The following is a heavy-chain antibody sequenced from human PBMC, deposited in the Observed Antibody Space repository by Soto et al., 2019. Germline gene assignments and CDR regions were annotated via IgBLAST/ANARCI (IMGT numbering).Heavy chain of an antibody. V-gene: IGHV3-9*01. CDR3: AKAEWIQLWLGYYFDY. D-gene: IGHD5-18*01. CDR2: ISWNSGSI. CDR1: GFTFDDYA. J-gene: IGHJ4*02. Sequence: EVQLVESGGGLVQPGRSLRLSCAASGFTFDDYAMHWVRQAPGKGLEWASGISWNSGSIGYADSVKGRYTISRDNAKKSLYLQMNSLRAEDTALYYCAKAEWIQLWLGYYFDYWGQGTLVTVSS.